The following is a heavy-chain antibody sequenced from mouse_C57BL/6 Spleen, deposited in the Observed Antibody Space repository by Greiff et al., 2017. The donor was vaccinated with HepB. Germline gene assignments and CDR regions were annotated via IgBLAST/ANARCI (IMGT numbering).Heavy chain of an antibody. CDR3: IRYFDV. V-gene: IGHV6-3*01. J-gene: IGHJ1*03. CDR1: GFTFSNYW. CDR2: IRLKSDNYAT. Sequence: EVQGVESGGGLVQPGGSMKLSCVASGFTFSNYWMNWVRQSPEKGLEWVAQIRLKSDNYATHYAESVKGRFTISRDDSKSSVYLQMNNLRSEDTGIYYCIRYFDVWGTGTTVTVSS.